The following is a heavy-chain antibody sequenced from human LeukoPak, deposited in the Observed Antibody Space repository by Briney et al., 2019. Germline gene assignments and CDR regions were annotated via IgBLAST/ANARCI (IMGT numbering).Heavy chain of an antibody. CDR1: GYTLTELS. V-gene: IGHV1-69*13. CDR2: IIPIFGTA. J-gene: IGHJ4*02. Sequence: SVKVSCKVSGYTLTELSMHWVRQAPGQGLEWMGGIIPIFGTANYAQKFQGRVTITADESTSTAYMELSSLRSEDTAVYYCARDGYNDYWGQGTLVTVSS. CDR3: ARDGYNDY. D-gene: IGHD5-24*01.